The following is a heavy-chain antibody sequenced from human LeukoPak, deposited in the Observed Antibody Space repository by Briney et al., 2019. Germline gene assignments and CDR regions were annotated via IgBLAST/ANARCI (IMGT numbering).Heavy chain of an antibody. CDR1: GLTYSNYA. J-gene: IGHJ6*03. CDR3: ARRVLSSSWTKGYYYYMDV. Sequence: GGSLRLSCEASGLTYSNYAMNWVRQAPGKGLEWVSAISGSGGSTYYADSVKGRFTISRDNSKNTLYLQMNSLRAEDTAVYYCARRVLSSSWTKGYYYYMDVWGKGTTVTVSS. CDR2: ISGSGGST. D-gene: IGHD6-13*01. V-gene: IGHV3-23*01.